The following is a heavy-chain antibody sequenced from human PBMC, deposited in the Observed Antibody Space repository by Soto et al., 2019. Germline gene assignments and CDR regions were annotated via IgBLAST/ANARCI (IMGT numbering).Heavy chain of an antibody. CDR2: IDPSDSYA. CDR3: GRVRVDKDEGWLDP. D-gene: IGHD5-12*01. V-gene: IGHV5-10-1*01. CDR1: GYSFTTYW. Sequence: GESLKISCKGSGYSFTTYWITWVRQVPGKGLEWMGRIDPSDSYANYSPSFQGHVTMSADKSISTAYLQWSSLKASDTAMYYCGRVRVDKDEGWLDPWGQGTLVT. J-gene: IGHJ5*02.